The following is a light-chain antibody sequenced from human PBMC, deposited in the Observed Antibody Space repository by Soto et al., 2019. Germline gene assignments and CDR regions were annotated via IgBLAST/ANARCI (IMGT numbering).Light chain of an antibody. Sequence: ELVMTQSPATLSVSPGERATLSCRASQSVSSDLAWYHQKPGQAPRLLIYGASSRATGIPDRFSGSGSGTDYTLTISSLQPEDFATYYCQQSYRTPTVGQGTRLEIK. V-gene: IGKV3D-15*01. CDR1: QSVSSD. J-gene: IGKJ5*01. CDR2: GAS. CDR3: QQSYRTPT.